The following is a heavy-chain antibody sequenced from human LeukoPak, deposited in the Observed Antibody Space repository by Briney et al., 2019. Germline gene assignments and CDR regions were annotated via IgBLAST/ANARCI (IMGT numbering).Heavy chain of an antibody. J-gene: IGHJ6*02. CDR3: ARVLTMDYYYGMDV. V-gene: IGHV7-4-1*02. CDR2: INTNTGNP. CDR1: GYTFTSYA. Sequence: ASVKVSCKASGYTFTSYAVNWVRQAPGQGLEWMGWINTNTGNPTYAQGFTGRFVFSLDTSVSTAYLQISSLKAEDTAVYYCARVLTMDYYYGMDVWGQGTTVTVSS. D-gene: IGHD4/OR15-4a*01.